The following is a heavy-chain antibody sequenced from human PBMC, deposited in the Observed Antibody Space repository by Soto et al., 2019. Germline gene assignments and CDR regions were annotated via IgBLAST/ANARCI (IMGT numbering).Heavy chain of an antibody. CDR3: ARDALDVWSGYPD. Sequence: PGGSLRLSCAASGFTFNDYGMSWVRQAPGKGPEWVSSVNWNGGDTGYADSVKGRSTISRDNAKNFLYLQMNSLRAEDTAVYYCARDALDVWSGYPDWGQGTLVTVSS. CDR2: VNWNGGDT. V-gene: IGHV3-20*04. D-gene: IGHD3-3*01. CDR1: GFTFNDYG. J-gene: IGHJ4*02.